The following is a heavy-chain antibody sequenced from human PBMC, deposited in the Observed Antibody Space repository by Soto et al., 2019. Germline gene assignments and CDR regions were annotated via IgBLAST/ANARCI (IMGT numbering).Heavy chain of an antibody. V-gene: IGHV4-61*01. Sequence: SETLSLTCTVSGGSFSSGSYYWSWIRQPPGKGLEWIGYIYYSGSTNYNPSLKSRVTISVDTSKNQFSLKLSSVTAADTAVYYCARDERLRYYYYGMDVWGQGTTVTVSS. CDR2: IYYSGST. CDR1: GGSFSSGSYY. D-gene: IGHD3-3*01. CDR3: ARDERLRYYYYGMDV. J-gene: IGHJ6*02.